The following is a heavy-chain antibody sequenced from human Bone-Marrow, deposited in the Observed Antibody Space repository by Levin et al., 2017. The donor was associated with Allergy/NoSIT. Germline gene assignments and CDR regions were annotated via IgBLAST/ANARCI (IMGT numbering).Heavy chain of an antibody. CDR1: GGSISSYY. CDR3: ARGFHDYVWGSYSLGFDY. CDR2: IYYSGST. D-gene: IGHD3-16*01. V-gene: IGHV4-59*01. J-gene: IGHJ4*02. Sequence: GSLRLSCTVSGGSISSYYWSWIRQPPGKGLEWIGYIYYSGSTNYNPSLKSRVTISVDTSKNQFSLKLSSVTAADTAVYYCARGFHDYVWGSYSLGFDYWGQGTLVTVSS.